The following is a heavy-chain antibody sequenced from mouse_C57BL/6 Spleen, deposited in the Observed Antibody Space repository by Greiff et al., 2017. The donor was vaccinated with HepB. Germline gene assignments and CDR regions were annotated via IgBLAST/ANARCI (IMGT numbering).Heavy chain of an antibody. CDR1: GYTFTSYW. CDR3: ARSSGGFAY. CDR2: IDPSDSYT. V-gene: IGHV1-50*01. J-gene: IGHJ3*01. Sequence: QVQLQQPGAELVKPGALVKLSCKASGYTFTSYWMQWVKQRPGQGLEWIGEIDPSDSYTNYNQKFKGKATLTVDTSSSTAYMQLSSLTSEDSAVYYCARSSGGFAYWGQGTLVTVSA. D-gene: IGHD3-2*02.